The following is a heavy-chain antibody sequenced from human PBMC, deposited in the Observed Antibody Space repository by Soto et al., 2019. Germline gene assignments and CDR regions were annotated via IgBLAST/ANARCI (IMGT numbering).Heavy chain of an antibody. CDR3: AKYRRTDEEVYRLDF. D-gene: IGHD5-12*01. Sequence: PSETLSLTCSVSGASINNYYWSWIRQPPGKGLEWIGFVYYTGSTSTKYNPSLQSRVAMSVDSSKNQFSLKLTSMTAADTATYYCAKYRRTDEEVYRLDFWRPGTLVPVSS. CDR1: GASINNYY. V-gene: IGHV4-59*01. CDR2: VYYTGSTST. J-gene: IGHJ4*02.